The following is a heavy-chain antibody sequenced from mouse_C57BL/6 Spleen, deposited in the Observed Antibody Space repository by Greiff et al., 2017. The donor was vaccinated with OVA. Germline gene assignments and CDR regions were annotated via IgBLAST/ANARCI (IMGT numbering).Heavy chain of an antibody. V-gene: IGHV5-4*03. CDR2: ISDGGSYT. J-gene: IGHJ3*01. Sequence: EVKLMESGGGLVKPGGSLKLSCAASGFTFSSYAMSWVRQTPEKRLEWVATISDGGSYTYYPDNVKGRFTISRDNAKNNLYLQMSQLKSEDTAMYYCARGTFYGNYGAWFAYWGQGTLVTVSA. CDR3: ARGTFYGNYGAWFAY. D-gene: IGHD2-1*01. CDR1: GFTFSSYA.